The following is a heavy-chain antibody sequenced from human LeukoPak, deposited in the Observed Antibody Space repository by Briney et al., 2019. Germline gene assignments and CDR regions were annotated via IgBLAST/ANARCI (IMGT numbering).Heavy chain of an antibody. V-gene: IGHV3-74*01. Sequence: VGSLRLSCAASGFTFSNYWMHWVRQAPGKGLVWFSRINIDGSSANYADSVKGRFTISRDNAKNTLYLQMNSLTAEDTAVFYCSRDGGSSSTWFDPWGQGTLVTVSS. D-gene: IGHD6-6*01. J-gene: IGHJ5*02. CDR3: SRDGGSSSTWFDP. CDR1: GFTFSNYW. CDR2: INIDGSSA.